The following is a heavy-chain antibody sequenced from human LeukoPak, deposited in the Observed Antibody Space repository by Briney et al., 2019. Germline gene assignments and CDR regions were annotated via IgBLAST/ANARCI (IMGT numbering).Heavy chain of an antibody. CDR2: FDPEDGET. J-gene: IGHJ4*02. Sequence: ASVKVSCKVSGYTLTELSMHWVRQAPGEGLEWMGGFDPEDGETIYAQKFQGRVTMTEDTSTDTAYMELSSLRSEDTAVYYCATAPSTVVPAMVPYYFDYWGQGTLVTVSS. CDR3: ATAPSTVVPAMVPYYFDY. CDR1: GYTLTELS. V-gene: IGHV1-24*01. D-gene: IGHD4-23*01.